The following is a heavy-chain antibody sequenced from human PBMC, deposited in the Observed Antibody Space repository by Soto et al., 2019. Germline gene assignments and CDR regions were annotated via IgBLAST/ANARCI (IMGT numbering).Heavy chain of an antibody. D-gene: IGHD6-6*01. J-gene: IGHJ6*02. CDR1: GYTFPSYG. CDR2: ISAYNGNT. CDR3: AIRRIAARPGFVDV. V-gene: IGHV1-18*01. Sequence: QVQLVQSGAEVKKPVASGKVSCKSSGYTFPSYGISWVRQSPGQGLEWMGWISAYNGNTQYAQKLQGRVTMTTDTSASTAYMELRSLGSDDTAVYYCAIRRIAARPGFVDVWVQGTTVTVS.